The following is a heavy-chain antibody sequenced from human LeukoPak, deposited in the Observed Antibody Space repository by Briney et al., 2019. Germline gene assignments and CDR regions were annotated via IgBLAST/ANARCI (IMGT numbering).Heavy chain of an antibody. CDR1: GFTFSSYA. Sequence: GGSLRLSCGASGFTFSSYAMSWVRQAPGKGPEWVSGISGSGGSTYYADSVKGRFTISRDNSKNTLYLQMNSLRAENTAVYYCASFRSSIAAHDYWGQGTLVTVSS. CDR3: ASFRSSIAAHDY. D-gene: IGHD6-6*01. J-gene: IGHJ4*02. CDR2: ISGSGGST. V-gene: IGHV3-23*01.